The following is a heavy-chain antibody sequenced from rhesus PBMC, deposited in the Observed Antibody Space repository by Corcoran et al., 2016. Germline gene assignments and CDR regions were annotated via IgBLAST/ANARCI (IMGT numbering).Heavy chain of an antibody. CDR3: ARGRQLVPYYFDY. D-gene: IGHD6-25*01. Sequence: QVQLQESGPGLVKPSETLSLTCAVSGGSISDDYYWSWIRQPPGKGLEWFGFIFGSGGGTNYNPSLKTRVTISIDTSKNQFSLKLSSVTAADPAVYYCARGRQLVPYYFDYWGPGVLVTVSS. CDR1: GGSISDDYY. V-gene: IGHV4-106*01. J-gene: IGHJ4*01. CDR2: IFGSGGGT.